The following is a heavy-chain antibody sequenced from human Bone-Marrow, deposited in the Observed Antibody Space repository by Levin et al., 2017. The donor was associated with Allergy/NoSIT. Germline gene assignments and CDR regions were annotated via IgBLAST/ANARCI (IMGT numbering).Heavy chain of an antibody. CDR3: AKLWGSTWYVTDY. V-gene: IGHV3-23*01. CDR1: GFTFNNFA. D-gene: IGHD6-13*01. CDR2: ISGSGGAS. Sequence: PGGSLRLSCEASGFTFNNFAMSWVRQGPGKGLEWVAVISGSGGASYYADSVKGRFTISRDNYKNTMFLQMRTLRAEDTALYYCAKLWGSTWYVTDYWGQGTRVTVSS. J-gene: IGHJ4*02.